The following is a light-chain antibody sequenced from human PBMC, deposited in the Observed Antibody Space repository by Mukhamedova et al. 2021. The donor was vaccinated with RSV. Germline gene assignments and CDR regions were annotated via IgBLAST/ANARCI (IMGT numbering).Light chain of an antibody. Sequence: WYQRRVHGKAPNLLIYAASTLQSGVPSRFSGSGYGADFTLTISSLQPEDSATYYCQQSYSSPRTFGQGTKVEV. J-gene: IGKJ1*01. CDR3: QQSYSSPRT. CDR2: AAS. V-gene: IGKV1-39*01.